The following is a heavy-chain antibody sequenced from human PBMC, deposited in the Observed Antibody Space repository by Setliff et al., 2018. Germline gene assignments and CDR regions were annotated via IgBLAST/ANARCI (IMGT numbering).Heavy chain of an antibody. D-gene: IGHD3-3*01. CDR3: ARAQSWSGGPYYFDN. V-gene: IGHV1-8*02. CDR2: MNPNSGNT. Sequence: ASVKVSCKASGGTFSSYAISWVRQATGQGLEWMGWMNPNSGNTGYAQKFQGRVTMTRNTSISTAYMDLNSLRFEDTAVYYCARAQSWSGGPYYFDNWGQGTLVTVSS. CDR1: GGTFSSYA. J-gene: IGHJ4*02.